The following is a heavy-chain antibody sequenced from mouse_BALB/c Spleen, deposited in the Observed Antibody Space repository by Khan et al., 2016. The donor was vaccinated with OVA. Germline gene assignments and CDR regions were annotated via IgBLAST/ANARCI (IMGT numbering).Heavy chain of an antibody. D-gene: IGHD4-1*01. CDR1: GFTFSSFG. V-gene: IGHV5-17*02. CDR2: ISSDSITL. Sequence: DVKLVESGGGLVQPGGSRKLACAASGFTFSSFGMHWVRQAPEKGLEWVAYISSDSITLYYADTVKGRFTISSDNPRNTLFLQMTSLRSEDTAMYYCARGNCAWFAYWGQGTLVTVSA. CDR3: ARGNCAWFAY. J-gene: IGHJ3*01.